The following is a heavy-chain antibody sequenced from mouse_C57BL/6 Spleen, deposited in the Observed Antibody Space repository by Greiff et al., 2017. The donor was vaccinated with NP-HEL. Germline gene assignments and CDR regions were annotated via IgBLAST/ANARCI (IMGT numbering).Heavy chain of an antibody. CDR2: ISSGSSTI. CDR3: ARYGYYVGYAMDY. CDR1: GFTFSDYG. J-gene: IGHJ4*01. Sequence: EVQGVESGGGLVKPGGSLKLSCAASGFTFSDYGMHWVRQAPEKGLEWVAYISSGSSTIYYADTVKGRFTISRDNAKNTLFLQMTSLRSEDTAMYYCARYGYYVGYAMDYWGQGTSVTVSS. V-gene: IGHV5-17*01. D-gene: IGHD2-3*01.